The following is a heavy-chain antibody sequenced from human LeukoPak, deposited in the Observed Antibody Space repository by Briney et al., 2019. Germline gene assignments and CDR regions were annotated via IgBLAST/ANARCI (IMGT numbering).Heavy chain of an antibody. Sequence: ASVKVSCKASGYTFTGYYMHWVRQAPGQGLEWMGRINPNSGGTYYAQKFQGRVTMTRDTSISTAYMELSRLRSDDTAVYYCARVWYYDILTGYSNPAYFDYWGQGTLVTVSS. J-gene: IGHJ4*02. CDR1: GYTFTGYY. V-gene: IGHV1-2*06. CDR3: ARVWYYDILTGYSNPAYFDY. D-gene: IGHD3-9*01. CDR2: INPNSGGT.